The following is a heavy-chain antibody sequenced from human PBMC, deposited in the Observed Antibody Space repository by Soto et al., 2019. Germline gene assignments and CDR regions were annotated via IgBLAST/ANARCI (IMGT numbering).Heavy chain of an antibody. J-gene: IGHJ4*02. D-gene: IGHD3-10*01. Sequence: QVQLVQSGAEVKKPGSSVKVSCKASGGTFSSYAISWVRQAPGQGLEWMGVIIPIFGTANYAQKFQGRVTNTADESTSTAYMELSSLRSEDTAVYYCARGGASYGSGSYYNVPFDYWGQGTLVTVSS. V-gene: IGHV1-69*12. CDR2: IIPIFGTA. CDR1: GGTFSSYA. CDR3: ARGGASYGSGSYYNVPFDY.